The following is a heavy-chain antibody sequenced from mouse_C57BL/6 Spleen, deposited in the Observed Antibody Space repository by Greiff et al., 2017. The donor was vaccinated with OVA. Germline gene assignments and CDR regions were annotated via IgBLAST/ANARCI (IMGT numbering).Heavy chain of an antibody. CDR3: ARHYDYDGRPMDY. CDR1: GYTFTSYW. D-gene: IGHD2-4*01. Sequence: QVQLQQPGAELVRPGTSVKLSCKASGYTFTSYWMHWVKQRPGQGLEWIGVIDPSDSYTNYNQKFKGKATLTVDTSSSTAYMQLSSLTSEDSAVYYCARHYDYDGRPMDYWGQGTSVTVSS. J-gene: IGHJ4*01. V-gene: IGHV1-59*01. CDR2: IDPSDSYT.